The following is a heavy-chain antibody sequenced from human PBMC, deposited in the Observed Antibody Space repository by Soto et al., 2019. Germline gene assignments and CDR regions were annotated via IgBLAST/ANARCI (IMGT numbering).Heavy chain of an antibody. D-gene: IGHD3-9*01. J-gene: IGHJ4*02. CDR1: GFNFSLSA. V-gene: IGHV3-23*01. CDR2: ISGGGGST. CDR3: AKGPEYDILSGCDY. Sequence: EVQLLESGGGFVQPGETLRLSCAASGFNFSLSAMSWVRQAPGRGLEWVSSISGGGGSTEYADSVKGRLTISRDNSKDTVHLQMNSLRAEDTAVYYCAKGPEYDILSGCDYWGQGALVTVSS.